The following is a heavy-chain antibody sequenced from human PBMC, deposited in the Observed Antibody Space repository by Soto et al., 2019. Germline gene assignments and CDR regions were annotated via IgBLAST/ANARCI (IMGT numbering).Heavy chain of an antibody. J-gene: IGHJ1*01. CDR1: GLSLSTSGVA. V-gene: IGHV2-5*02. D-gene: IGHD3-9*01. CDR2: IYWDDDK. CDR3: AHRLARGATGLYFQH. Sequence: SGPTLVNPTQTLTLTCTFSGLSLSTSGVAVGWIRQPPGKALEWLALIYWDDDKRYSPSLKSRLTITKDTSRNQVVLTMTNMDPVDTSTYYCAHRLARGATGLYFQHWGQGTPVTVSS.